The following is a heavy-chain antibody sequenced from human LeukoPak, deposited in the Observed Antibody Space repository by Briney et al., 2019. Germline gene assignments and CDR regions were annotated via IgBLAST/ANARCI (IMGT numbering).Heavy chain of an antibody. CDR2: IYSGGTT. J-gene: IGHJ6*03. D-gene: IGHD5-12*01. V-gene: IGHV3-53*01. Sequence: PGGSLRLSCEASGFSVSSNFMSWVRQAPGKGLEWVSVIYSGGTTYNADSVRGRLTISRDNSKNTLYLQMNSLGAEDTAVYYCARDGYGYNYMDVWGKGTTVTVSS. CDR1: GFSVSSNF. CDR3: ARDGYGYNYMDV.